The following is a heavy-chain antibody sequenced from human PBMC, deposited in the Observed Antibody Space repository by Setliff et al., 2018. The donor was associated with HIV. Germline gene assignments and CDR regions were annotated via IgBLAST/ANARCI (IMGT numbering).Heavy chain of an antibody. CDR2: MNPHSGNT. J-gene: IGHJ5*02. Sequence: ASVKVSCKASVYTFTNYNINWVRQATGQGLEWMGWMNPHSGNTGYAQKFQGRVTMTRNTSISTAYMELSSLRSEDTAVYYCAREKTGLSNWFDPWGQGTLVTVSS. CDR3: AREKTGLSNWFDP. V-gene: IGHV1-8*02. D-gene: IGHD7-27*01. CDR1: VYTFTNYN.